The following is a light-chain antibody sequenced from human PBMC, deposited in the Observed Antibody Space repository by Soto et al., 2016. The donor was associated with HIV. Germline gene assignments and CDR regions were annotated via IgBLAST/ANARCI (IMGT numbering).Light chain of an antibody. J-gene: IGLJ2*01. CDR3: QVWDTSTDHII. CDR1: NIGSKS. CDR2: DDS. V-gene: IGLV3-21*03. Sequence: SYELTQPPSVSVAPGKTARIACGGNNIGSKSVYWYQQRPGQAPVVVVYDDSDRPSGIPERFSGSNSGNMATLTISRVGAGDEADYYCQVWDTSTDHIIFGGGTKLTVL.